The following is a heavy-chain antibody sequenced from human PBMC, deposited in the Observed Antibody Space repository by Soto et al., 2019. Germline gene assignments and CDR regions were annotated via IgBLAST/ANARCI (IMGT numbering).Heavy chain of an antibody. Sequence: PGGSLRLSCAASGFTIRSYAMSRVRQAPGKGLEWVSTISGSGGSTYYADSVKGRFTISRDNSKNTLYLQMNSLRAEDTAVYYCAKDVSDILTGPLDYWGQGTLVTVSS. CDR3: AKDVSDILTGPLDY. D-gene: IGHD3-9*01. V-gene: IGHV3-23*01. CDR2: ISGSGGST. CDR1: GFTIRSYA. J-gene: IGHJ4*02.